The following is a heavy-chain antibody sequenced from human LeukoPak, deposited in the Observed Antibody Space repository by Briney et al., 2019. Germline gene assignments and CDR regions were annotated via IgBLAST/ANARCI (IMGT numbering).Heavy chain of an antibody. CDR3: ARDYYDSSGYCDY. Sequence: GSLRLSCAASGFTFSSCSMNWVRQAPGKGLEWVSSISSSSSYIYYADSVKGRFTISRDNAKNSLYLQMNSLRAEDTAVYYCARDYYDSSGYCDYWGQGTLVTVSS. CDR1: GFTFSSCS. J-gene: IGHJ4*02. D-gene: IGHD3-22*01. V-gene: IGHV3-21*01. CDR2: ISSSSSYI.